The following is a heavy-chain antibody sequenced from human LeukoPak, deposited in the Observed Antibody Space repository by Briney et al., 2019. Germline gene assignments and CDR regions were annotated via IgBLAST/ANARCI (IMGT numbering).Heavy chain of an antibody. J-gene: IGHJ4*02. CDR2: ITSSSGTI. D-gene: IGHD3-22*01. CDR1: GFSFSSYS. Sequence: GGSLRLSCAASGFSFSSYSMNWVRQAPGKGLQWVSYITSSSGTIYYADSVKGRFTISRDNSKNTLYLQMNSLRAEDTAVYYCARDRGYYYDSSGYTLDYWGQGTLVTVSS. CDR3: ARDRGYYYDSSGYTLDY. V-gene: IGHV3-48*01.